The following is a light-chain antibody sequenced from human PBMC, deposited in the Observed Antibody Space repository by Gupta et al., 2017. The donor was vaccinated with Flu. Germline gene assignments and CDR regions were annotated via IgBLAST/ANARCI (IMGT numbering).Light chain of an antibody. CDR1: QSVSNY. CDR3: QQTYITPLA. J-gene: IGKJ2*01. Sequence: PSSLSASVGDRVTITCRASQSVSNYLNWYQQKPGEAPKVLIHTASRLQSGVPSRFSGSGSGTDFTLTISSLQPEDFATYYCQQTYITPLAFGEGTKLEIK. V-gene: IGKV1-39*01. CDR2: TAS.